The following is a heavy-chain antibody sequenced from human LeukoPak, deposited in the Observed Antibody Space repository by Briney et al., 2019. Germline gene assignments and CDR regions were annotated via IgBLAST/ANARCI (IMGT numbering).Heavy chain of an antibody. D-gene: IGHD3-22*01. Sequence: SETLSLTCTVSGGSISSYYWSWIRQPPGKGLEWIGEINHSGSTNYNPSLKSRVTISVDTSKNQFSLKLSSVTAADTAVYYCARGLDYYDTRYNAFDIWGQGTMVTVSS. CDR3: ARGLDYYDTRYNAFDI. CDR1: GGSISSYY. V-gene: IGHV4-34*01. CDR2: INHSGST. J-gene: IGHJ3*02.